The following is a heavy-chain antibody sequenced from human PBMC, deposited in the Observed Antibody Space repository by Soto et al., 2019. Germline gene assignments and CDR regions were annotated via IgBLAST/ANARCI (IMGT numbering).Heavy chain of an antibody. D-gene: IGHD6-19*01. CDR1: GFSLSSTRMA. CDR2: IYWADDK. CDR3: AHIGVAGLGYYFDY. Sequence: QITLKESGPTLVKPTQTLPLTCTFSGFSLSSTRMAVGWIRQPPGKALEWLALIYWADDKRYSPFLKSRLTITKDTSKNQVVLTMSNMDPVDTARYYCAHIGVAGLGYYFDYWGQGTLVTVSS. V-gene: IGHV2-5*02. J-gene: IGHJ4*02.